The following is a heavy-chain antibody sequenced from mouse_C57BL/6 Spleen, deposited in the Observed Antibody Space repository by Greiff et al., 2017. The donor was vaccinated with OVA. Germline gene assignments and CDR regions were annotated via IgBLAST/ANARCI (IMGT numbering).Heavy chain of an antibody. Sequence: QVHVKQSGAELVRPGTSVKVSCKASGYAFTNYLIEWVKQRPGQGLEWIGVINPGSGGTNYNEKFKGKATLTADKSSSTAYMQLSSLTSEDSAVYFCAREGMVTTVRFAYWGQGTLVTVSA. CDR2: INPGSGGT. J-gene: IGHJ3*01. V-gene: IGHV1-54*01. CDR3: AREGMVTTVRFAY. D-gene: IGHD2-2*01. CDR1: GYAFTNYL.